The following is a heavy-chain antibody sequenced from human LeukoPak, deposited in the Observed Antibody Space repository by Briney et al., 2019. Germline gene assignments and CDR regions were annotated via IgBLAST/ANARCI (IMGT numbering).Heavy chain of an antibody. D-gene: IGHD3-9*01. Sequence: PSETLSLTCTVSGGSISSYYWSWIRQPPGKGLEWTGYIYTSGSTNYNPSLKSRVTISVDTSKNQFSLKLSSVTAADTAVYYCARRHDILTGFGFDPWGQGTLVTVSS. CDR2: IYTSGST. CDR3: ARRHDILTGFGFDP. V-gene: IGHV4-4*09. J-gene: IGHJ5*02. CDR1: GGSISSYY.